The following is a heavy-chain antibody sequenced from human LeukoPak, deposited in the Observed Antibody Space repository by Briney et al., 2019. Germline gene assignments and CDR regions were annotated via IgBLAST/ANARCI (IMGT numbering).Heavy chain of an antibody. V-gene: IGHV4-34*01. CDR3: ARDYTAVAADWFFDL. CDR2: INHSGST. CDR1: GGSFSGYY. J-gene: IGHJ2*01. D-gene: IGHD6-19*01. Sequence: PSETLSLTCAVYGGSFSGYYWSWIRQPPGKGLEWIGEINHSGSTNYNPSLKSRVTISVDTSKNQFSLKLSSVTAADTAVYYCARDYTAVAADWFFDLWGRGTLVTVSS.